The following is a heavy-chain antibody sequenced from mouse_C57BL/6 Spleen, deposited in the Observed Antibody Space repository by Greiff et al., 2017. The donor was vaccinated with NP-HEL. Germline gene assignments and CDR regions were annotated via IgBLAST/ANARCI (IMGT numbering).Heavy chain of an antibody. CDR2: INPSTGGT. V-gene: IGHV1-42*01. D-gene: IGHD2-2*01. Sequence: EVQLQESGPELVKPGASVKISCKASGYSFTGYYMNWVKQSPEKSLEWIGEINPSTGGTTYNQKFKAKATLTVDKSSSTAYMQLKSLTSEDSAVYYCARRRLRQSFDYWGQGTTLTVSS. CDR3: ARRRLRQSFDY. J-gene: IGHJ2*01. CDR1: GYSFTGYY.